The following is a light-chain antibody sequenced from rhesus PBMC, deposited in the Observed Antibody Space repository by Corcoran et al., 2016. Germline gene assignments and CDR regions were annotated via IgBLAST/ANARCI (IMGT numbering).Light chain of an antibody. CDR2: YAA. CDR1: QDISNY. J-gene: IGKJ4*01. V-gene: IGKV1S16*01. Sequence: DIQMTQSPSSLSASVGDTVTITCRASQDISNYLAWYQQKPGNAPKPLIYYAARLESGVPSRFSGGGSGTDFTLTISSLQPEDFSTYYCQQHNSYPLTFGGGTKVEIK. CDR3: QQHNSYPLT.